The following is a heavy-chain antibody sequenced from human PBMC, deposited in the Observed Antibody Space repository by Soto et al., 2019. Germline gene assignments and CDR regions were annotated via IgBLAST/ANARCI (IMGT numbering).Heavy chain of an antibody. CDR3: TTWPPDIVLN. D-gene: IGHD2-8*01. Sequence: GSLRLSCAASGFTFSNAWMSWVRQAPGKGLEWVGRIKSKTDGGTTDHAAPVKGKFTISRDDSKNTLYLQMNSLKTEDTAVYYCTTWPPDIVLNWGQGTLVTVSS. J-gene: IGHJ4*02. CDR1: GFTFSNAW. V-gene: IGHV3-15*01. CDR2: IKSKTDGGTT.